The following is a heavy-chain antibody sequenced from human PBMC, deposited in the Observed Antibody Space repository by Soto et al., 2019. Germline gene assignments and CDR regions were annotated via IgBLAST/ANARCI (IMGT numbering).Heavy chain of an antibody. V-gene: IGHV3-21*06. J-gene: IGHJ4*02. CDR3: ARGSEDLTSNFDY. CDR1: GFTFTSYS. CDR2: ISSTTNYI. Sequence: GGSLRLSCAASGFTFTSYSMNWVRQAPGKGLEWVSSISSTTNYIYYGASMKGRFTISRDNAKNSLYLEMNSLRAEDTAVYYCARGSEDLTSNFDYWGQGTLVTVSS.